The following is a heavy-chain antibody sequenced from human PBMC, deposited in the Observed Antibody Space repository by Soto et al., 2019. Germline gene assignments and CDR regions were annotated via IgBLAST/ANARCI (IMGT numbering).Heavy chain of an antibody. V-gene: IGHV4-30-2*01. CDR1: GGSIISGGYS. J-gene: IGHJ5*02. CDR3: ARVPGP. Sequence: SETLSLTCAVSGGSIISGGYSWSWIRQPPGKGLEWIGYIYHSGSTYYNPSLKSRVTISVDRSKNQFSLKLSSVTDADTAVYYCARVPGPWGQGTLVTVSS. CDR2: IYHSGST.